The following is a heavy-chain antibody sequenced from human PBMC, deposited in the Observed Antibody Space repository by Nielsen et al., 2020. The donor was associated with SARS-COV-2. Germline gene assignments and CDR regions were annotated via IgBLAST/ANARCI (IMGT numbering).Heavy chain of an antibody. V-gene: IGHV1-18*01. CDR3: ASNIVSGWEFDY. J-gene: IGHJ4*02. D-gene: IGHD2/OR15-2a*01. Sequence: ASVKVSCKASGYTFTSYGISWVRQAPGQGVEWMGWISAYNGNTNYAQKLQGRLTMTTDTSTSTAYMELRSLRSDDTAVYYCASNIVSGWEFDYWGQGTLVTVSS. CDR2: ISAYNGNT. CDR1: GYTFTSYG.